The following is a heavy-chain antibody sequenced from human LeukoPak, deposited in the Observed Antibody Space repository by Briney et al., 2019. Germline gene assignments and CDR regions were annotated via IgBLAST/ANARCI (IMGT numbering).Heavy chain of an antibody. Sequence: GESLKISCKGSGYSFTSYWIGWVRQMPGKGLEWMEIIYPGDSDTRYSPSFQGQVTISADKSISTAYLQWSSLKASDTAMYYCARLDYYDSSGYHRLFDYWGQGTLVTVSS. CDR3: ARLDYYDSSGYHRLFDY. CDR1: GYSFTSYW. CDR2: IYPGDSDT. V-gene: IGHV5-51*01. D-gene: IGHD3-22*01. J-gene: IGHJ4*02.